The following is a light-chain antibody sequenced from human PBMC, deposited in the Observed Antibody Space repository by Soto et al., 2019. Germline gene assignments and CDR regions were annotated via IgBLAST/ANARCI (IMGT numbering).Light chain of an antibody. V-gene: IGKV1-9*01. CDR2: TAS. CDR1: QGINDY. CDR3: QQRHSYPIT. Sequence: DIPLTQFPSFLSASVGDRVTITCRASQGINDYLAWYQQKPGKAPKLLIYTASTLQSGVPSRFSGSGYGTEFTLTISSLQPEDFATFYCQQRHSYPITFGQGTRLEMK. J-gene: IGKJ5*01.